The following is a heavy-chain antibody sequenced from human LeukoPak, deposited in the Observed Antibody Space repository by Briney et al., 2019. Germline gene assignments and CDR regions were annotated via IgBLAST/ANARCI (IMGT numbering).Heavy chain of an antibody. CDR3: ARGRNYYDSSGYYPYYFDY. CDR2: IYYSGST. J-gene: IGHJ4*02. Sequence: SETLSLTCTVSGDSISSSNYYWGWIRQPPGKGLEWIGSIYYSGSTYYNPSLKSRVTISVDTSKNQFSLKLSSVTAADTAVCYCARGRNYYDSSGYYPYYFDYWGQGTLVTVSS. D-gene: IGHD3-22*01. CDR1: GDSISSSNYY. V-gene: IGHV4-39*01.